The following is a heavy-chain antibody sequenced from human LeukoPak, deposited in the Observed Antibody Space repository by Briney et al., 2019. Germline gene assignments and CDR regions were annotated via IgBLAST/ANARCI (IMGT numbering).Heavy chain of an antibody. V-gene: IGHV1-46*01. D-gene: IGHD1-26*01. J-gene: IGHJ5*02. Sequence: ASVKDSCKASGYTFTSYYMHWVRQAPGQGLEWMGIINPSGGSTSYAQKFQGRVTMTRDTSTSTVYMELSSLRSEDAAVYYCASSVGATGNWFDPWGQGTLVTVSS. CDR2: INPSGGST. CDR1: GYTFTSYY. CDR3: ASSVGATGNWFDP.